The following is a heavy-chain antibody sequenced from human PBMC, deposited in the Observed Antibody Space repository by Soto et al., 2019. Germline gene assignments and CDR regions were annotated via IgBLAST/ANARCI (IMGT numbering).Heavy chain of an antibody. CDR2: IYSSGST. J-gene: IGHJ3*01. CDR3: AGKGSGWPHDASDV. CDR1: GGSISSGSYY. D-gene: IGHD6-19*01. V-gene: IGHV4-31*03. Sequence: QMQLQESGPGLVKPSQTLSLTCTVSGGSISSGSYYWSWIRQHPGKGLEWIGYIYSSGSTYYNPSLRGRVTITLDPSKNPFSLKLSSVTAADTAVYYCAGKGSGWPHDASDVWGQGTMVTVSS.